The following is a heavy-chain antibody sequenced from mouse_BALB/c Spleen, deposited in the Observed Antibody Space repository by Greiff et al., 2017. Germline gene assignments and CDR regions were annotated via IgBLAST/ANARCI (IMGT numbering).Heavy chain of an antibody. CDR2: ISYSGST. CDR3: ARSWLRRFAY. V-gene: IGHV3-2*02. D-gene: IGHD2-2*01. Sequence: VQLKESGPGLVKPSQSLSLTCTVTGYSITSDYAWNWIRQFPGNKLEWMGYISYSGSTSYNPSLKSRISITRDTSKNQFFLQLNSVTTEDTATYYCARSWLRRFAYWGQGTLVTVSA. J-gene: IGHJ3*01. CDR1: GYSITSDYA.